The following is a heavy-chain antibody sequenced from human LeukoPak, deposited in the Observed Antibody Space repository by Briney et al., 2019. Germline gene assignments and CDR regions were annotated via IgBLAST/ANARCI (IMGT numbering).Heavy chain of an antibody. J-gene: IGHJ4*02. V-gene: IGHV4-59*01. D-gene: IGHD2-2*02. CDR1: GGSISSYY. CDR2: IYYSGST. Sequence: SETLSLTCTVPGGSISSYYWSWIRQPPGKGLEWIGYIYYSGSTNYNPSLKSRVTISVDTSKNQFSLKLSSVTAADTAVYYCARESGAYTHDYWGQGTLVTVSS. CDR3: ARESGAYTHDY.